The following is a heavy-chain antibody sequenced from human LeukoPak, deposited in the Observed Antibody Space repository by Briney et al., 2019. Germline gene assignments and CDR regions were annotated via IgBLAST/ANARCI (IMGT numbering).Heavy chain of an antibody. D-gene: IGHD3-10*01. CDR2: IYPGDSDT. CDR1: GYSFTSYW. V-gene: IGHV5-51*01. J-gene: IGHJ3*02. Sequence: GESLKISCKGSGYSFTSYWIGWVRQMPGKGLEWMGIIYPGDSDTRYSLSFQGQVTISADKSISTAYLQWSSLKASDTAMYYCARRPLGGSGAVGAFDIWGQGTMVTVSS. CDR3: ARRPLGGSGAVGAFDI.